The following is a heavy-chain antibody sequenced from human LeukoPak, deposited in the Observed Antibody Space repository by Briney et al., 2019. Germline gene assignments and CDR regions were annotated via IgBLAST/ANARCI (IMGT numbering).Heavy chain of an antibody. V-gene: IGHV3-21*01. D-gene: IGHD2-2*02. CDR3: ASGASAIGYYGMDV. J-gene: IGHJ6*02. CDR1: GFTFSSYS. Sequence: AGGSLRLSCAASGFTFSSYSMNWVRQAPGKGLEWVSSISSSSSYIYYADSVKGRFTISRDNAKNSLYLQMNSLRAEDTAVYYCASGASAIGYYGMDVWGQGTTVTVSS. CDR2: ISSSSSYI.